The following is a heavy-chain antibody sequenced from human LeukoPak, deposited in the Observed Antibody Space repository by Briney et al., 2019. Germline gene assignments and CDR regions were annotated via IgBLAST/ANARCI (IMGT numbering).Heavy chain of an antibody. J-gene: IGHJ4*02. V-gene: IGHV1-2*02. Sequence: ASVKVSCKASGYTFTGYYMHWVRQAPGQGLEWMGWINPNSGGTNYAQKFQGRVTMTRDTSISTAYMELSRLRSDDTAVYYCARVYDSSGYYTFLDYWGQGTLVTVSS. CDR1: GYTFTGYY. CDR2: INPNSGGT. D-gene: IGHD3-22*01. CDR3: ARVYDSSGYYTFLDY.